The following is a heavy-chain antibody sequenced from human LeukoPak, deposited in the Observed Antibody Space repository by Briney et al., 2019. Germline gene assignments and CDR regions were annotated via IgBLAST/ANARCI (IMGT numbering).Heavy chain of an antibody. V-gene: IGHV3-23*01. D-gene: IGHD2-2*01. CDR1: GFTFSSYA. J-gene: IGHJ6*02. CDR2: ISGSGGST. Sequence: GGSLRLSCAASGFTFSSYAMSWVRQVSGKGLEWVSAISGSGGSTYYADSVKGRFTISRDNSKNTLYLQMNSLRAEDTAVYYCAIDIVVVPAVGHYYYYGMDVWGQGTTVTVSS. CDR3: AIDIVVVPAVGHYYYYGMDV.